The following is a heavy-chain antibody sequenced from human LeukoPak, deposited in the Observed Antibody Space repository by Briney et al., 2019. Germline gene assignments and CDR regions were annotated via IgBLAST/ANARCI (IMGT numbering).Heavy chain of an antibody. CDR3: AREATYYDILTGLPTEGY. CDR1: GFSFSNYG. Sequence: PGGSLRLSCAASGFSFSNYGIHWVRQAPGKGLEWVALIWYDGSNKYYADSVKGRFTISRDNAKNSLYLQMNSLRAEDTAVYYCAREATYYDILTGLPTEGYWGQGTLVTVSS. CDR2: IWYDGSNK. D-gene: IGHD3-9*01. V-gene: IGHV3-33*01. J-gene: IGHJ4*02.